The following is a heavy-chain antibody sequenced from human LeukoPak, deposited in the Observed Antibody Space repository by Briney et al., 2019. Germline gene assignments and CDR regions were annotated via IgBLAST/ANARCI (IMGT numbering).Heavy chain of an antibody. D-gene: IGHD3-9*01. CDR1: GFTFSSYA. CDR3: ARGKTSDDIIEDAFDI. Sequence: PGGSLRLSCAASGFTFSSYAMHWVRQAPGKGLEWVSVLYSGGGAYYADSVKGRFTISRDYSQNTLLLQMNSLRAEDTALYYCARGKTSDDIIEDAFDIWGQGTMVAVSS. V-gene: IGHV3-NL1*01. J-gene: IGHJ3*02. CDR2: LYSGGGA.